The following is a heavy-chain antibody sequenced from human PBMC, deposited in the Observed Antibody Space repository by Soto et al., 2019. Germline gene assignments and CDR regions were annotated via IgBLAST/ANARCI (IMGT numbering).Heavy chain of an antibody. D-gene: IGHD4-17*01. V-gene: IGHV3-30-3*01. CDR3: ARFGGTVTTNLDAFAF. CDR1: GFTFSSYA. CDR2: ISYDGSNK. J-gene: IGHJ3*01. Sequence: GGSLRLSCAASGFTFSSYAMHWVRQAPGKGLEWVAVISYDGSNKYYADSVKGRFTISRDNSKNTLYLQMNSLRAEDTAVYYCARFGGTVTTNLDAFAFSGQGSMVTGSS.